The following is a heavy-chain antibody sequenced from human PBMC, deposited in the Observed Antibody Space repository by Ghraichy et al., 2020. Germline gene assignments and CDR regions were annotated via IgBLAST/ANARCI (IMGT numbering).Heavy chain of an antibody. CDR3: AKDLLNWSDFDY. J-gene: IGHJ4*02. D-gene: IGHD1-1*01. V-gene: IGHV3-23*01. Sequence: GGSLRLSCAASGFTFSSYAISWVRQAPGKGLEWVSAISGSGGSTYYADSVKGRFTISRDNSKNTLYLQMNSLRAEDTAVYYCAKDLLNWSDFDYWGQGTLVTVSS. CDR1: GFTFSSYA. CDR2: ISGSGGST.